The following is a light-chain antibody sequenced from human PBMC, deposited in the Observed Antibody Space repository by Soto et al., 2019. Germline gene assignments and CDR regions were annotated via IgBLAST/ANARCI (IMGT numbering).Light chain of an antibody. Sequence: QSALTQPPSVSGSPGQSVTISCTGTSSDVGSYNRVSWYQQPPGTAPKLMIYEVSNRPSGVPDRFSGSKSGNTASLTISGLQPEDEADYSCNSYTSSNTYVFGAGTKVTVL. CDR3: NSYTSSNTYV. J-gene: IGLJ1*01. CDR1: SSDVGSYNR. CDR2: EVS. V-gene: IGLV2-18*02.